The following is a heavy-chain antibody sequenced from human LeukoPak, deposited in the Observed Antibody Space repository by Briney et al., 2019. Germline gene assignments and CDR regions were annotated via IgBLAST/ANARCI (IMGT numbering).Heavy chain of an antibody. CDR1: GFSFDTYA. J-gene: IGHJ4*02. CDR3: TLGSLYSSSWYGDY. V-gene: IGHV3-23*01. CDR2: ISGDGGST. D-gene: IGHD6-13*01. Sequence: GGSLRLSCAASGFSFDTYAMTWVRQAPGKGLEWVSAISGDGGSTYYVVSVKGRFTISRDNSKNTLYLQMNGLRAEDTAVYYCTLGSLYSSSWYGDYWGQGTLVTVSS.